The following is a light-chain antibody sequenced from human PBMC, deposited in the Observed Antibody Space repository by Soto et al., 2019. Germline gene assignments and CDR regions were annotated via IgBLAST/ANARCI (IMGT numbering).Light chain of an antibody. V-gene: IGLV2-23*02. J-gene: IGLJ2*01. CDR1: SSDIGSYNV. CDR3: CSYSSSSTLVV. Sequence: QSVLTQPASVSGSPGQSITISCTATSSDIGSYNVVSWYQQHPGNAPKLMIYEVSKRPSGVSNRFSGSKSGNTASLTISGLQAEDEADYYCCSYSSSSTLVVFGGGTKLTVL. CDR2: EVS.